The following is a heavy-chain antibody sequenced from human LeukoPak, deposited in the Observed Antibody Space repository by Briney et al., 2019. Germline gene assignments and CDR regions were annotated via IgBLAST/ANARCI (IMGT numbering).Heavy chain of an antibody. Sequence: QSGGSLRLSCAASGFTFSSYEMNWVRQAPGKGLEWVSYISSSGSTIYYADSVKGRFTISRDNAKNSLYLQMNSLRAEDTAVYYCARDHRLVRGVYFDYWGQGTLVTVSS. CDR2: ISSSGSTI. J-gene: IGHJ4*02. CDR3: ARDHRLVRGVYFDY. CDR1: GFTFSSYE. D-gene: IGHD3-10*01. V-gene: IGHV3-48*03.